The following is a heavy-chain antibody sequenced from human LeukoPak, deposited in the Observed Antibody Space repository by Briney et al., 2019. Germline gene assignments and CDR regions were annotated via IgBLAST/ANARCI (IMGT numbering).Heavy chain of an antibody. CDR2: IHYTGST. CDR3: ARHRLNVWFGELLTYYMDV. J-gene: IGHJ6*03. D-gene: IGHD3-10*01. Sequence: WETLSLTCTVSGGSISSYYWSWIRQPPGKGLECIGYIHYTGSTNYNPSLKSRVTISVDTSKNQFSLKLSSVTTADAAVYYCARHRLNVWFGELLTYYMDVWGKGTTVTISS. V-gene: IGHV4-59*08. CDR1: GGSISSYY.